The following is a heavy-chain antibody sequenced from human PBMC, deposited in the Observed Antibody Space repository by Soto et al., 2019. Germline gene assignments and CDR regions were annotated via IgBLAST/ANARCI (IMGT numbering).Heavy chain of an antibody. CDR2: ISSDSRYI. D-gene: IGHD2-15*01. CDR3: ARIKLVDFFFINVDAYDMYV. Sequence: PGGSLRLSCAASGFTLSNYAVNWVRQAPGKGLEWVSYISSDSRYIYHGDSVKGRFTISRDNARNSVYLQMNSLRDEDTAVYYCARIKLVDFFFINVDAYDMYVWGQRTPLTVSS. J-gene: IGHJ6*02. CDR1: GFTLSNYA. V-gene: IGHV3-48*02.